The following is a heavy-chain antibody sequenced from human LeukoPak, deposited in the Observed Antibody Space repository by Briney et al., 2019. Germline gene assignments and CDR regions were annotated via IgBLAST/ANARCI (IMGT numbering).Heavy chain of an antibody. V-gene: IGHV3-21*01. CDR3: ARVVAIQSIDY. J-gene: IGHJ4*02. CDR2: ISSSSSYI. Sequence: GESLRLSCAASGFTFSSYSMNWVRQAPGKGLEWVSSISSSSSYIYYADSVKGRFTISRDNAKNSLYLQMNSLRAEDTAVYYCARVVAIQSIDYWGQGTLVTVSS. D-gene: IGHD5-12*01. CDR1: GFTFSSYS.